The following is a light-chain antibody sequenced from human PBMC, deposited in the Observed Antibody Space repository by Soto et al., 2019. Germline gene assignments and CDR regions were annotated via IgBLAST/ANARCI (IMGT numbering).Light chain of an antibody. CDR1: NSNIGSNS. Sequence: QTLLTQHPSASGTPGQPVPITCSCSNSNIGSNSVNWFQHLPGAVPKLLIFSNNQRPSGVPDRFSGSKYGTSASLAISGLQTEDESDYYCSAWDDSLVVVFGGGTKVTVL. V-gene: IGLV1-44*01. J-gene: IGLJ2*01. CDR3: SAWDDSLVVV. CDR2: SNN.